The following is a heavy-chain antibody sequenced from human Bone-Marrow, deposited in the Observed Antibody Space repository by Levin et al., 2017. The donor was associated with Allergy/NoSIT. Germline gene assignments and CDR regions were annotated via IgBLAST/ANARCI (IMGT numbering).Heavy chain of an antibody. CDR3: AKSRRNWNDVTDAFDI. J-gene: IGHJ3*02. CDR1: GFPFDTFG. V-gene: IGHV3-30*18. Sequence: PGGSLRLSCAASGFPFDTFGVHWVRQAPGKGLEWVAVISYDGSNTYYADSVKGRFTISRDNSKNTLYLQMNSLRGDDTAVYYCAKSRRNWNDVTDAFDIWGQGTMVTVSS. D-gene: IGHD1-1*01. CDR2: ISYDGSNT.